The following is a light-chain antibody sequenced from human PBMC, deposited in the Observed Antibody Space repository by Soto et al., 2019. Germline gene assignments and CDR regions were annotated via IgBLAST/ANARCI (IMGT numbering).Light chain of an antibody. CDR2: VNSDGRH. V-gene: IGLV4-69*01. CDR3: QTWDTGIRV. Sequence: QSVLTQSPSASASLGASVRLTCTLSSGHSSYAIAWHQQQPEKGPQYLMKVNSDGRHRKGDGTPDRFSGSSSGAERYLTISSLQSEDEADYYCQTWDTGIRVFGGGTKLTVL. J-gene: IGLJ3*02. CDR1: SGHSSYA.